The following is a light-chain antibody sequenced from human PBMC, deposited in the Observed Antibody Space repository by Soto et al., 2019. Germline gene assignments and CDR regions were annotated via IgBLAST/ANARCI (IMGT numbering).Light chain of an antibody. CDR3: QQYHYWWT. Sequence: EIVLTQSPGTLSLSPGERATLSCRASQPVNSGYLAWYQQKPGQVPRLLIYGASNRATGVSARFSGSGSGTEFTLTISSLQSEDFAVYYCQQYHYWWTFGQGTKVDI. CDR2: GAS. J-gene: IGKJ1*01. CDR1: QPVNSGY. V-gene: IGKV3-15*01.